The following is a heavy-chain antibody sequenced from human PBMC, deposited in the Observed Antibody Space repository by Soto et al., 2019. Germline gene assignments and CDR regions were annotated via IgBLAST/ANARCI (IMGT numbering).Heavy chain of an antibody. Sequence: QVQLVQSGAEVKKPGASVKVSCKASGYTFTGYYMHWVRQAPGQGLEWMGWIKPNSGDTNSAQKFQGRVTMTRDTSISTAYMELSRLRSDDTAVFYCARVRAHYYDSSGYNTFDYWGQGTLVTVSS. CDR3: ARVRAHYYDSSGYNTFDY. V-gene: IGHV1-2*02. CDR2: IKPNSGDT. CDR1: GYTFTGYY. D-gene: IGHD3-22*01. J-gene: IGHJ4*02.